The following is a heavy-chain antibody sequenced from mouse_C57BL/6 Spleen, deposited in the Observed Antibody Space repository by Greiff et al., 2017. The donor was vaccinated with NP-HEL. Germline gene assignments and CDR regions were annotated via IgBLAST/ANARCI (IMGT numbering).Heavy chain of an antibody. D-gene: IGHD1-1*01. CDR3: ARGGFRDYYGAWFAY. Sequence: VKLMESGAELMKPGASVKLSCKATGYTFTGYWIEWVKQRPGHGLEWIGEILPGSGSTNYNEKFKGKATFTADTSSNTAYMQLSSLTTEDSAIYYCARGGFRDYYGAWFAYWGQGTLVTVSA. V-gene: IGHV1-9*01. CDR2: ILPGSGST. CDR1: GYTFTGYW. J-gene: IGHJ3*01.